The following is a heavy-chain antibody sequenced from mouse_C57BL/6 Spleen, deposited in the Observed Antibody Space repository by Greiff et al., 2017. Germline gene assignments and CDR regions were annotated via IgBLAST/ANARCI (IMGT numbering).Heavy chain of an antibody. CDR3: ASQMVRANYYAMDY. CDR1: GYTFTSYG. Sequence: QVQLQQPGAELVKPGASVKLSCKASGYTFTSYGMHWVKQRPGRGLEWIGRIDPNSGGNTYNEKFKSKATLTVDKPYSTAYMQLSSLTSEDSADYYCASQMVRANYYAMDYWGQGTSVTVSS. J-gene: IGHJ4*01. V-gene: IGHV1-72*01. D-gene: IGHD2-1*01. CDR2: IDPNSGGN.